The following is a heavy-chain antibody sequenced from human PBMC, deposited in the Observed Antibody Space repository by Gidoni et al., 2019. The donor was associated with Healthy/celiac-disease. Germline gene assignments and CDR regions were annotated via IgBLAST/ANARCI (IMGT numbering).Heavy chain of an antibody. Sequence: QVQLQESGPGLVQPSQTLSLTCTASGGSISSGSYYWSWIRQPAGKGLEWIGRIYTSGSTNYNPSLKSRVTISVDTSKNQFSLKLSSVTAADTAVYYCARELEYCSGGSCYHDAFDIWGQGTMVTVSS. CDR3: ARELEYCSGGSCYHDAFDI. V-gene: IGHV4-61*02. D-gene: IGHD2-15*01. CDR1: GGSISSGSYY. CDR2: IYTSGST. J-gene: IGHJ3*02.